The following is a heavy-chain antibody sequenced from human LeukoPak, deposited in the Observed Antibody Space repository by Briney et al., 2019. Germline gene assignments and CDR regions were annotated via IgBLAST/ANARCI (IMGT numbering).Heavy chain of an antibody. D-gene: IGHD3-22*01. CDR1: GFTFNSYG. CDR2: INNAGENT. J-gene: IGHJ4*02. V-gene: IGHV3-23*01. Sequence: GGSLRLSCVASGFTFNSYGMTWFRQTPGKGLEWVSTINNAGENTHYADSVKGRFTISRDNSKNTLYLQVNSLRAEDTALYYCAIDPGDYYETNSLDFWGQGTLVTVSS. CDR3: AIDPGDYYETNSLDF.